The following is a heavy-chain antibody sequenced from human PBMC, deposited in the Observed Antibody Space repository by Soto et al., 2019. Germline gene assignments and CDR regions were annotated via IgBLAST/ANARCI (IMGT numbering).Heavy chain of an antibody. V-gene: IGHV1-18*01. CDR2: ISAYNGNT. D-gene: IGHD4-17*01. Sequence: QVXLVQSGAEVKKPGXSVKVSCKASGYTFTSYGISWVRQAPGQGLEWMGWISAYNGNTNYAQKLQGRVXXTTDTXXXXXXXXXXXXXXXXXXXXYCARDLXXGDXFNWYXDLWGRGTLVTVSS. J-gene: IGHJ2*01. CDR3: ARDLXXGDXFNWYXDL. CDR1: GYTFTSYG.